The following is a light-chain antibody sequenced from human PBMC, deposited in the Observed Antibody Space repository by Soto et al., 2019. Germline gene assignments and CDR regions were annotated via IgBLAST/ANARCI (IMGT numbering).Light chain of an antibody. CDR1: QSVGDN. CDR2: GAS. J-gene: IGKJ1*01. Sequence: EIVMTQSPATLSVSPGERATLSCRASQSVGDNLAWYQRQPGQPPRLLIYGASTRATGIPLRFSGSGSGTDFTLTMSSLQSEDFAVYYCQQYDTWPPATFGQGTKVDIK. V-gene: IGKV3-15*01. CDR3: QQYDTWPPAT.